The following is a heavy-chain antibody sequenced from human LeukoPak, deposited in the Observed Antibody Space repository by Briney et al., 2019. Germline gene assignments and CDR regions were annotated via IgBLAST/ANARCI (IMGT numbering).Heavy chain of an antibody. V-gene: IGHV4-59*08. CDR1: GGSISSYC. Sequence: SETLSLTCTVSGGSISSYCSSWIRQPPGKGLEWIGYIYYSGSTNYNPSLKSRVTISVDTSKNQFSLKLSSVTAADTAVYYCARFKTASQYYCDYWGQGTLVTVSS. CDR3: ARFKTASQYYCDY. CDR2: IYYSGST. J-gene: IGHJ4*02.